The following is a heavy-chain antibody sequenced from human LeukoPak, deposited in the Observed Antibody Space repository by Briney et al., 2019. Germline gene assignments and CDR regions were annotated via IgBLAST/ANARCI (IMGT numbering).Heavy chain of an antibody. CDR1: GGSISSTSYY. CDR2: ISYSGST. J-gene: IGHJ4*02. Sequence: PSETLSLTCSVSGGSISSTSYYWGWIRQPPGTGLEWIGSISYSGSTNYNPSLKSRVTISVDTSKNQFSLKLSSVTAADTAIYYCARGLGRRWLQGFDYWGQGTLVTVSS. CDR3: ARGLGRRWLQGFDY. D-gene: IGHD5-24*01. V-gene: IGHV4-39*07.